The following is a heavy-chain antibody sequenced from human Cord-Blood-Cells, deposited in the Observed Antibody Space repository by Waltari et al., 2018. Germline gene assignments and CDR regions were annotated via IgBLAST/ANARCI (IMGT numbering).Heavy chain of an antibody. Sequence: QVQLVQSGAEVKKPGASVKVSCKVSGYTLTELSMHWVRQAPGNGLEWMGGFDPEDGETIYAQKFQGRVTMTEDTSTDTAYMELSSLRSEDTAVYYCATVTLGYCSSTSCYDAFDIWGQGTMVTVSS. CDR1: GYTLTELS. CDR3: ATVTLGYCSSTSCYDAFDI. J-gene: IGHJ3*02. CDR2: FDPEDGET. D-gene: IGHD2-2*01. V-gene: IGHV1-24*01.